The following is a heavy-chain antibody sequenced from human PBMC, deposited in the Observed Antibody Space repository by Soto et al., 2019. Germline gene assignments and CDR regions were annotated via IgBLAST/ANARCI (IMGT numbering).Heavy chain of an antibody. V-gene: IGHV4-61*01. CDR2: IYNSGST. CDR1: GGSVTSGSYY. Sequence: QVQLQESGPGLVKPSETLSLTCTVSGGSVTSGSYYWSWIRQPPGKGLEWIGYIYNSGSTNYNPSLRSRVTISIDTSKRQISLKLSSATAADTAVYYCARDQGIAVAVFDYWGQGTVVTVSS. J-gene: IGHJ4*02. CDR3: ARDQGIAVAVFDY. D-gene: IGHD6-19*01.